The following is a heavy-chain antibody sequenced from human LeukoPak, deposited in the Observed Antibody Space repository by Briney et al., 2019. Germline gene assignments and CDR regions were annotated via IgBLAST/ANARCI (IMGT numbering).Heavy chain of an antibody. D-gene: IGHD6-13*01. V-gene: IGHV3-30*02. J-gene: IGHJ4*02. Sequence: GGSLRLSCAASGFTFSSYGMHWVRQAPGKGLEWVAFIQYDENNQQYADSVKGRFTISRDNSKNTLYLQMNSLRAEDTAVYYCARGILAAAASDYWGQGTLVTVSS. CDR3: ARGILAAAASDY. CDR2: IQYDENNQ. CDR1: GFTFSSYG.